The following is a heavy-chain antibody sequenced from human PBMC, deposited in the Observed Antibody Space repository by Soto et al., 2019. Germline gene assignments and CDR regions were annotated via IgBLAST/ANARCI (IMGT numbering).Heavy chain of an antibody. CDR2: IIPIFGTA. V-gene: IGHV1-69*13. CDR3: ARVKQNIVVVTADSGGMDV. J-gene: IGHJ6*02. D-gene: IGHD2-21*02. Sequence: SVKVSCKASGGTFSSYAISWVRQAPGQGLEWMGGIIPIFGTANYAQKFQGRVTITADESTSTAYMELSSLRSEDTAVYYCARVKQNIVVVTADSGGMDVWGQGTTVTVSS. CDR1: GGTFSSYA.